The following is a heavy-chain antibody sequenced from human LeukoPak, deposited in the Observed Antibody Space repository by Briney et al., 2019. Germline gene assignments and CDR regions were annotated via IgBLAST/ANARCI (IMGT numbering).Heavy chain of an antibody. D-gene: IGHD6-13*01. CDR2: INHSGST. CDR1: GGSFSGYY. J-gene: IGHJ3*02. V-gene: IGHV4-34*01. Sequence: SETLSLTCAVYGGSFSGYYWSWIRQPPGKGLEWIGEINHSGSTNYNPSLKSRVTISVDTSKNQFSLKLSSVTAADTAVYYCARGRSSPAPPDAFDIWGQGTMVTVSS. CDR3: ARGRSSPAPPDAFDI.